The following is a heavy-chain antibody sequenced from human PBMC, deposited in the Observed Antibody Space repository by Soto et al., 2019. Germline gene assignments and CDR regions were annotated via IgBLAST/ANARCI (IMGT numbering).Heavy chain of an antibody. CDR1: GFTLRSFA. V-gene: IGHV3-30*04. J-gene: IGHJ6*02. Sequence: QVQLVESGGGVVQPGTSLRLSCAASGFTLRSFAMDWVRQAPGKGLEWVAVVSFDGRNKNYADSVKGRFNISRDNSKSTWYLEMNSLRPEDTAVYYCARGVGGYTNDFSLGGMYVWGQGATGTGSS. CDR3: ARGVGGYTNDFSLGGMYV. D-gene: IGHD5-12*01. CDR2: VSFDGRNK.